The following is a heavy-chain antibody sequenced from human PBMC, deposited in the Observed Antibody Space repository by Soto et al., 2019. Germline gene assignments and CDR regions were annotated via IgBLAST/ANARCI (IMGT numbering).Heavy chain of an antibody. CDR1: GFTFSSYA. CDR2: MSYDGNNK. J-gene: IGHJ4*02. CDR3: ARDPGFYDSSDYYPYYFDY. D-gene: IGHD3-22*01. Sequence: GGSLRLSCAASGFTFSSYAVHWVRQAPGKGLEWVAVMSYDGNNKYYADSVKGRFTISRDNSKNRQHLQMHSLRAEDTAVYYCARDPGFYDSSDYYPYYFDYWGQGTLVTVSS. V-gene: IGHV3-30-3*01.